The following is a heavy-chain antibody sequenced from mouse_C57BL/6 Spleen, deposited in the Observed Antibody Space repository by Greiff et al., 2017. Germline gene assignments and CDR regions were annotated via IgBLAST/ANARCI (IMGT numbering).Heavy chain of an antibody. Sequence: EVQLQQSGPELVKPGASVKISCKASGYTFTDYYMNWVKQSHGKSLEWIGDINPNNGGTSYNQKFKGKDTLTVDKSSSTAYMELRSLTSEDSAVYYCADYDNDAWGQGTSVTVSS. CDR2: INPNNGGT. CDR1: GYTFTDYY. V-gene: IGHV1-26*01. J-gene: IGHJ4*01. CDR3: ADYDNDA.